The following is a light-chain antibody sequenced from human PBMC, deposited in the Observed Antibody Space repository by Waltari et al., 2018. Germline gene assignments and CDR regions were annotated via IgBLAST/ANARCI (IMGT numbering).Light chain of an antibody. CDR1: QSVSNY. V-gene: IGKV3-11*01. Sequence: EIVLTQSPATLSLSPGERATLPCRASQSVSNYLAWYQQKPGQAPRLLMYDASNRATGIQARFSGSGSGTDFILTISSLEPEDFAVYYCQQRSNWPWTFGQGTKVEIK. CDR2: DAS. CDR3: QQRSNWPWT. J-gene: IGKJ1*01.